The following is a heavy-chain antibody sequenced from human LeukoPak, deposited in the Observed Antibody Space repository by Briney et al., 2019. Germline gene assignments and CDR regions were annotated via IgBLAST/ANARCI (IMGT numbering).Heavy chain of an antibody. Sequence: GGSLRLSCATSGFTFSNAWLTWVRQAQGKGLEWVGRIKTKGEGGTVDYAAPVKGRFTISRDDSKNTLYLQMNSLKTEDTAIYYCMSDLDNWGQGTLVTVSS. V-gene: IGHV3-15*01. CDR1: GFTFSNAW. CDR2: IKTKGEGGTV. J-gene: IGHJ4*02. CDR3: MSDLDN.